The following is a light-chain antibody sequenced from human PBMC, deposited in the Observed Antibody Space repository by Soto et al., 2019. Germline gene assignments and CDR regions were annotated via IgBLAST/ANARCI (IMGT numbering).Light chain of an antibody. CDR1: SSDVGGYDF. CDR2: EVS. V-gene: IGLV2-8*01. Sequence: QSALTQPPSASGSPGQSVTISCTGTSSDVGGYDFVSWYQQHPGKAPKLIIYEVSKWPSGVPDRFSGSKSGNTASLTVSGLQAEDEADYYCTSYAGGYYNWVFGSGTKLTVL. J-gene: IGLJ3*02. CDR3: TSYAGGYYNWV.